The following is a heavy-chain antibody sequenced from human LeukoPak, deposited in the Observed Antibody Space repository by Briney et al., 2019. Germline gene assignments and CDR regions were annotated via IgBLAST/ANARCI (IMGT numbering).Heavy chain of an antibody. CDR1: GGSISSYY. CDR3: AGVPSDYYFGMDV. D-gene: IGHD2-2*01. Sequence: PSETLSHTCTVSGGSISSYYWSWLRQPPGKGLEWIGYVYYSGSTNYNPSLKSRVTISVDTSKNQFSLKLTSVSAADTAVYYCAGVPSDYYFGMDVWGQGATGTVSS. J-gene: IGHJ6*02. V-gene: IGHV4-59*08. CDR2: VYYSGST.